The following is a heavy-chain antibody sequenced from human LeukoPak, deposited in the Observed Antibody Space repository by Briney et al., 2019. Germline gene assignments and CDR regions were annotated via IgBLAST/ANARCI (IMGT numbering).Heavy chain of an antibody. V-gene: IGHV1-69*05. CDR1: GGTFSSYA. D-gene: IGHD3-22*01. CDR2: IIPIFGTA. J-gene: IGHJ4*02. CDR3: AREGGGYSYGRDYYDSSGYTFDY. Sequence: GASVKVSCKASGGTFSSYAISWVRQAPGQGLEWMGGIIPIFGTANYAQKFQGRVTITTDESTSTAYMELSSLRSEDTAVYYCAREGGGYSYGRDYYDSSGYTFDYWGQGTLGTVSS.